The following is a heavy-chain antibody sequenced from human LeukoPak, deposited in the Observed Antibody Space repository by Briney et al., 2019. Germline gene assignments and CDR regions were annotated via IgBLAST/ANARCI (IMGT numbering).Heavy chain of an antibody. CDR3: AKGSF. CDR2: ISESGGST. Sequence: GGSLRLSCTASGITFGDYGVSWFRQAPGKGLEWVSGISESGGSTYYADSVKGRFTSSRDNSKNTLYLQMNNLRAEDTAAYYCAKGSFWGQGTLVTVSS. V-gene: IGHV3-23*01. CDR1: GITFGDYG. J-gene: IGHJ4*02. D-gene: IGHD3-10*01.